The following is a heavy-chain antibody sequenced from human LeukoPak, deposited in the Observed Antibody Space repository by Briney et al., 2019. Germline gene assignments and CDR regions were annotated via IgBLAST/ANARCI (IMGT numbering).Heavy chain of an antibody. CDR2: ISYSGST. CDR3: ARDRSRLLGPIMQLWSSGWFDP. V-gene: IGHV4-39*07. D-gene: IGHD5-18*01. J-gene: IGHJ5*02. Sequence: DPSETLSLTCTVSGGSISSSRYYRGWICQPPGKGLEWIGSISYSGSTHYNPSLKSRVTVSVDTSKNQFSLKMNSVTAADTAVYYCARDRSRLLGPIMQLWSSGWFDPWGQGMLVTVSS. CDR1: GGSISSSRYY.